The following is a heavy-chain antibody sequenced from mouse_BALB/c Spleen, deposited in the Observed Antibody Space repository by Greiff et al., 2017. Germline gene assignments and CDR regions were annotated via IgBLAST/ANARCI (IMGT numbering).Heavy chain of an antibody. J-gene: IGHJ2*01. V-gene: IGHV3-8*02. Sequence: EVQLQQSGPSLVKPSQTLSLTCSVTGDSITSGYWNWIRKFPGNKLEYMGYISYSGSTYYNPSLKSRISITRDTSKNQYYLQLNSVTTEDTATYYCARKGLRGNYFDYWGQGTTLTVSS. CDR3: ARKGLRGNYFDY. CDR2: ISYSGST. CDR1: GDSITSGY. D-gene: IGHD3-1*01.